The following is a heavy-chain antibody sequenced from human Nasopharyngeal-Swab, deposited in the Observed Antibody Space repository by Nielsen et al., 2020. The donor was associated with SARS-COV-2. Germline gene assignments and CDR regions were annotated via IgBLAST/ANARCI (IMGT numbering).Heavy chain of an antibody. CDR3: TNGWFDP. V-gene: IGHV3-48*04. J-gene: IGHJ5*02. Sequence: GESLKISCVASGFPFSPYGMNWVRQAPGKGLEWLSYIGTSSSTSYYADSVKGRFTISRDTAKNSLYLQMNSLRAEDTAVYYCTNGWFDPWGQGTLVTVSS. CDR1: GFPFSPYG. CDR2: IGTSSSTS.